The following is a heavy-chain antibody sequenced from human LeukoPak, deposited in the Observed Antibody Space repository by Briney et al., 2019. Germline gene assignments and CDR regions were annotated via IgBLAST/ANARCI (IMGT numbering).Heavy chain of an antibody. D-gene: IGHD1-1*01. CDR1: GGSFSGYY. V-gene: IGHV4-34*01. CDR2: INHSGST. Sequence: SETLSLTCAVYGGSFSGYYWSWIRQPPGKGLEWIGEINHSGSTNYNPSLKSRVTISVDTSKNQFSLKLSSVTAADTAVYYCAGEQKNWNDVGFWFDPWGQGTLVTVSS. J-gene: IGHJ5*02. CDR3: AGEQKNWNDVGFWFDP.